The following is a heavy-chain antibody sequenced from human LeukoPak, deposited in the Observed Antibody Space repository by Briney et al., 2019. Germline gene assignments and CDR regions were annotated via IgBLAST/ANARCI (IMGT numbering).Heavy chain of an antibody. CDR2: IHHDGRI. J-gene: IGHJ4*02. CDR1: GVSIDSTNW. Sequence: SETLSLTCDVSGVSIDSTNWWNWVRQPPGKGLEWIGEIHHDGRINYNPSLKSRVTLSVDKSKNQFCLRLNSVTAADTAMYYCARSHDHLWGNYPDYWGQGTLVTVSS. CDR3: ARSHDHLWGNYPDY. D-gene: IGHD3-16*02. V-gene: IGHV4/OR15-8*01.